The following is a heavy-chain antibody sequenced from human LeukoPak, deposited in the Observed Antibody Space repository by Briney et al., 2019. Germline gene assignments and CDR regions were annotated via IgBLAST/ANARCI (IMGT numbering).Heavy chain of an antibody. J-gene: IGHJ4*02. CDR1: GFTFRAYG. CDR3: ARGGDTSNWYPGYFDY. V-gene: IGHV3-30*03. D-gene: IGHD6-13*01. CDR2: TSYDGINE. Sequence: GKSLRLSCAASGFTFRAYGMHWVRQAPGKGLEWVAFTSYDGINEDYADSVKGRFTISRDNGKNTVYLQMNSLRAEDTAVYYCARGGDTSNWYPGYFDYWGQGALVTVSS.